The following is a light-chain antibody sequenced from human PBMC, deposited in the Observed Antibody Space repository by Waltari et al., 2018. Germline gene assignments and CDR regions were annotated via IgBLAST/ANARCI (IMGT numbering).Light chain of an antibody. V-gene: IGLV3-25*03. CDR2: KDS. J-gene: IGLJ1*01. CDR1: ALPNQF. Sequence: SYALTQPSSVSVSPGQTATITCPGAALPNQFAYWYQKKPGQAPVLIIYKDSRRASGIPERFSGSTSGTTVTLTIIGVQEEDEADYYCHSSDTSGADVFGPGTKVIVL. CDR3: HSSDTSGADV.